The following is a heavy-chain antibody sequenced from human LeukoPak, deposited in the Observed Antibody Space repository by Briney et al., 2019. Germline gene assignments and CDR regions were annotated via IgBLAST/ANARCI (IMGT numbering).Heavy chain of an antibody. Sequence: SETLSLTCTVSGGSISSYYWSWIRQPAGKGLEWIGRIYTSGSTNYNPSLKSRVTMSVDTSKNKFSLKLSSVTAAETVVYYCARRVPTTTLLEYWGQGTLVTVSS. J-gene: IGHJ4*02. CDR2: IYTSGST. CDR3: ARRVPTTTLLEY. V-gene: IGHV4-4*07. CDR1: GGSISSYY. D-gene: IGHD4-11*01.